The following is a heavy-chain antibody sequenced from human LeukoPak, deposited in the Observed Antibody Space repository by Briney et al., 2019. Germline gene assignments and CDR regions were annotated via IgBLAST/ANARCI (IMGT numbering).Heavy chain of an antibody. CDR2: ISSSRSTI. CDR1: GFTFSSYS. CDR3: ARDRIEQQRTLGRSSNYYSYYYMDV. J-gene: IGHJ6*03. V-gene: IGHV3-48*01. D-gene: IGHD6-13*01. Sequence: GGSLRLSCAASGFTFSSYSMNWVRQAPGKGLEWVSYISSSRSTIYYADSVKGRFTISRDNAKNSLYLQMNSLRAEDTAVYYCARDRIEQQRTLGRSSNYYSYYYMDVWGKGTTVTVSS.